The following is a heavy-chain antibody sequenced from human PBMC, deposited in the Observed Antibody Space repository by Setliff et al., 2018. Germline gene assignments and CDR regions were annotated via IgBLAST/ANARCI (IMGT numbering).Heavy chain of an antibody. CDR2: ISSSGSTI. D-gene: IGHD3-3*01. CDR1: GFTFSSYE. V-gene: IGHV3-48*03. J-gene: IGHJ6*03. CDR3: ARDPGWRTLFYYYYYMDV. Sequence: PGGSLRLSCAASGFTFSSYEMNWVRQAPGKGLEWVSYISSSGSTIYYADSVKGRFTISRDNAKNSLYLQMNSLRAEDTAVYYCARDPGWRTLFYYYYYMDVWGKGTTVTVSS.